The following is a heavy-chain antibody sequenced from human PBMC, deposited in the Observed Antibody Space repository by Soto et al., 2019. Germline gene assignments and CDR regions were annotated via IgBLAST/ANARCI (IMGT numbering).Heavy chain of an antibody. CDR3: ARSVDSELLGWFAS. D-gene: IGHD1-26*01. V-gene: IGHV2-26*01. J-gene: IGHJ5*01. CDR2: IFSNDEK. Sequence: QVTLKESGPVLVKPTETLTLTCTVSGFSLSNERRGVSWIRQPPGKALEWLAHIFSNDEKSYSTSLKSRLTISKDTSKSQVVRTMTNMESVATATYYCARSVDSELLGWFASWGQGTLVTVSS. CDR1: GFSLSNERRG.